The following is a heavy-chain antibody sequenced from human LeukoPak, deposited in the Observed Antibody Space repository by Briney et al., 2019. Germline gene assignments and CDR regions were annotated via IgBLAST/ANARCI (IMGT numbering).Heavy chain of an antibody. CDR1: GFTFSSYS. CDR3: AKVVLEWLLYGDAFDI. J-gene: IGHJ3*02. D-gene: IGHD3-3*01. V-gene: IGHV3-21*04. Sequence: GGSLRLSCAASGFTFSSYSMNWVRQAPGKGLEWVSSISSSSSYIYYADSVKGRFTISRDDSKNTLYLQMNSLRAEDTAVYYCAKVVLEWLLYGDAFDIWGQGTMVTVSS. CDR2: ISSSSSYI.